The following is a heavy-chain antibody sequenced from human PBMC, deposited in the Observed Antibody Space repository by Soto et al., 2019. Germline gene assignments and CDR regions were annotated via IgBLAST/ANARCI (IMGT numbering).Heavy chain of an antibody. J-gene: IGHJ4*02. D-gene: IGHD6-13*01. Sequence: GASVKVCCKVSGYTLTELSMHWVRQAPGKGLEWMGGFDPEDGETIYAQKFQDRVTMTEDPPTDTAYMELSSLRSEDTAVYYCATSWYGRVGYYWGQGTLVTVSS. CDR3: ATSWYGRVGYY. CDR1: GYTLTELS. CDR2: FDPEDGET. V-gene: IGHV1-24*01.